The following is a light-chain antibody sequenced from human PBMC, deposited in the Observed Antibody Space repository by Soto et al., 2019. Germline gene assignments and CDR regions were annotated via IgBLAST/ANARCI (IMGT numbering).Light chain of an antibody. CDR1: QSISSL. J-gene: IGKJ2*01. CDR2: DAS. CDR3: QQYNCYFYT. Sequence: IKMTQSPSTLSAYERNRFTITCRASQSISSLLAWYQQKPGKAPKLLMYDASSLESGVPSRFSGSGFGTEFTLTICCLQPDDCATDCSQQYNCYFYTFGQGSIL. V-gene: IGKV1-5*01.